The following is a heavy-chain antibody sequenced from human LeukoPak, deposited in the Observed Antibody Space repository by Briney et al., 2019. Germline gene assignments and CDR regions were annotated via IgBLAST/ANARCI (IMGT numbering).Heavy chain of an antibody. CDR2: MTYDGSRI. CDR3: ARDGVVGSRYNHYYHMDV. Sequence: PGGSLRLSCAASGFTFSDFAMHWVRHTPGKGLEWVALMTYDGSRITYADSVKGRFTISRDNFKNTLHLEMSSLRTDDTAVYYCARDGVVGSRYNHYYHMDVWGKGSTVTVSS. D-gene: IGHD2-21*01. J-gene: IGHJ6*03. CDR1: GFTFSDFA. V-gene: IGHV3-30*04.